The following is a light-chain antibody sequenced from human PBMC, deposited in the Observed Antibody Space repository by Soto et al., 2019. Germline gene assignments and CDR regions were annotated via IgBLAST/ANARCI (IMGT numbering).Light chain of an antibody. CDR1: SSDIGGYDL. J-gene: IGLJ1*01. Sequence: QSALTQPASVSGSPGQSITISCTGTSSDIGGYDLVSWYQQHPGKAPKLMIYDVINRPSGIPNRFSGSKSGNTASLTISGLQAEDEADYYCNSCTSTNTYVFGTGTKVTVL. CDR3: NSCTSTNTYV. V-gene: IGLV2-14*03. CDR2: DVI.